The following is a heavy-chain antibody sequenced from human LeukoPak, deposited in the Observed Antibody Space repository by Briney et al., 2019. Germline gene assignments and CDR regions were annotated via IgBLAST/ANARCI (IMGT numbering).Heavy chain of an antibody. Sequence: SETLSLTCTVSGGSISGYYWNWIRQPPGKGLEWIGYIYYSGDTNYNPSLKSRVTMSVDTSKNQFSLKLSSVTAADTAVYYCARQSLAYYYDSSGRYYFDYWGQGTLVTVSS. J-gene: IGHJ4*02. CDR2: IYYSGDT. D-gene: IGHD3-22*01. CDR3: ARQSLAYYYDSSGRYYFDY. V-gene: IGHV4-59*08. CDR1: GGSISGYY.